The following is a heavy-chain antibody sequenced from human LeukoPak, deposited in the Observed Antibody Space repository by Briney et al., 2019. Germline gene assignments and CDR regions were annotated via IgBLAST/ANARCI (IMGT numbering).Heavy chain of an antibody. CDR3: ARDLTMITFGGVIAHDAFDI. V-gene: IGHV1-2*02. CDR1: GYTFTDYY. Sequence: ASVKVSCKASGYTFTDYYIYWVRQAPGQGPEWMGWINPKSTGTSYAENFRGRVTMTRDTSISTAYMELTSLTSDDTALYYCARDLTMITFGGVIAHDAFDIWGQGTLVTVSS. D-gene: IGHD3-16*02. CDR2: INPKSTGT. J-gene: IGHJ3*02.